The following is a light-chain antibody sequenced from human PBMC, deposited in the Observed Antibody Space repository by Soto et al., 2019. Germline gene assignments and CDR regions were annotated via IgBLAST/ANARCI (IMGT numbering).Light chain of an antibody. CDR3: SSYTSISTYV. CDR2: DVT. J-gene: IGLJ1*01. CDR1: SSDVGGYNF. V-gene: IGLV2-14*01. Sequence: QSALTQPASVSGSPGQSITISCTGTSSDVGGYNFVSWYQQHPDKAPKLMNYDVTNRPSGVSNRFSGSKSGNTASLTISGLQAEDEADYYCSSYTSISTYVFGTGTKLTVL.